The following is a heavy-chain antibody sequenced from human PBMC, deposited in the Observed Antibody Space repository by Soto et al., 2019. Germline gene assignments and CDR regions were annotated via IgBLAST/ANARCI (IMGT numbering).Heavy chain of an antibody. CDR1: GGSISSGGYS. Sequence: SLTCAASGGSISSGGYSWSWIRQPPGKGLEWIGYIYHSGSTYYNPSLKSRVTISVDRSKNQFSLKLSSVTAADTAVYYCARDYDSSGWNWFDPWGQGTLVTVSS. D-gene: IGHD3-22*01. CDR2: IYHSGST. J-gene: IGHJ5*02. CDR3: ARDYDSSGWNWFDP. V-gene: IGHV4-30-2*01.